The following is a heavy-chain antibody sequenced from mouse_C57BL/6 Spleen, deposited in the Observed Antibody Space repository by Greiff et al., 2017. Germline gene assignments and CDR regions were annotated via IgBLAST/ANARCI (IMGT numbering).Heavy chain of an antibody. V-gene: IGHV1-80*01. CDR3: ARDERNGYLDY. CDR2: IYPGDGDT. J-gene: IGHJ2*01. D-gene: IGHD1-1*02. Sequence: QVQLQQSGAELVKPGASVKISCKASGYAFSSYWMNWVKQRPGKGLEWIGQIYPGDGDTNYNGKFKGKATLTADKSSSTAYMQLSSLTSEDSAVYFCARDERNGYLDYWGQGTTLTVSS. CDR1: GYAFSSYW.